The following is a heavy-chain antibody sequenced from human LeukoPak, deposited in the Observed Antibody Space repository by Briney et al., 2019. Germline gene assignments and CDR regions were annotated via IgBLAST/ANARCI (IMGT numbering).Heavy chain of an antibody. J-gene: IGHJ4*02. CDR3: ARGELEYSSSLPGGGFDY. D-gene: IGHD6-6*01. Sequence: GGSLRLSCAASGFTFSNAWMSWVRQAPGKGLEWAGRIKSKTDGGTTDYAAPVKGRFTISRDDSKNTLYLQMNSLKTEDTAVYYCARGELEYSSSLPGGGFDYWGQGTLVTVSS. V-gene: IGHV3-15*01. CDR2: IKSKTDGGTT. CDR1: GFTFSNAW.